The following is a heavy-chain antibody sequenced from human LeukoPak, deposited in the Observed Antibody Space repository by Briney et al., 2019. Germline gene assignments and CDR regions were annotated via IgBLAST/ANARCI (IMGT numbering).Heavy chain of an antibody. Sequence: GRALRLSCAASGFTFSNYGIHWVRPAPGKGLEWVALIWYDGSNKFYADSVKGRFTISRDNSKNTLYLQMNRLRAEDTAVYYCARWRAGIAVAVDYWGQGTLVTVSS. CDR2: IWYDGSNK. J-gene: IGHJ4*02. D-gene: IGHD6-19*01. CDR1: GFTFSNYG. CDR3: ARWRAGIAVAVDY. V-gene: IGHV3-33*01.